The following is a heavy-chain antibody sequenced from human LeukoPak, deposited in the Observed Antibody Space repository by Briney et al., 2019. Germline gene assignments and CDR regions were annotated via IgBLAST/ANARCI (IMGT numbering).Heavy chain of an antibody. CDR1: EFTFSDYY. Sequence: GGSLRLSCAASEFTFSDYYMSWIRQAPGKGLEWVSYISYSGDTIYYADSVKGRFTVSRDNAKNSLYLQMNSLRAEDTAVYYCAVMSGSYNDAFDIWGQGTMVTVSS. V-gene: IGHV3-11*04. CDR3: AVMSGSYNDAFDI. J-gene: IGHJ3*02. CDR2: ISYSGDTI. D-gene: IGHD1-26*01.